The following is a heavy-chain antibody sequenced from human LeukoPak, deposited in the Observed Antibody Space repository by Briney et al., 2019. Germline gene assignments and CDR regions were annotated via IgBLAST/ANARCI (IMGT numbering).Heavy chain of an antibody. CDR3: ARGRWYSSSSRRNWFDP. CDR2: INHSGST. D-gene: IGHD6-6*01. J-gene: IGHJ5*02. Sequence: SETLSLTCAVYGGSFSGYYWSWIRQPPGKGLEWIGEINHSGSTNYNPSLKSRVTISVDTSKNQFSLKLSSVTAADTAVYYCARGRWYSSSSRRNWFDPWGQGTLVTVSS. CDR1: GGSFSGYY. V-gene: IGHV4-34*01.